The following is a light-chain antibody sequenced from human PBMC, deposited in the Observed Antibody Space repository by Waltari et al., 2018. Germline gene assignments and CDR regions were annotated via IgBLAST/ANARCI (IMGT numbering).Light chain of an antibody. CDR3: QSYDTSNHVV. J-gene: IGLJ2*01. Sequence: NFMLTQPHAVSESQGKTVPISCTRSSCSIASHYLLLYQQPPGSAPTTVIYEDNQRPSGVPDRFSGSIDSSSNSASLTVSGLKTEDEADYYCQSYDTSNHVVFGGGTKLTVL. CDR1: SCSIASHY. CDR2: EDN. V-gene: IGLV6-57*03.